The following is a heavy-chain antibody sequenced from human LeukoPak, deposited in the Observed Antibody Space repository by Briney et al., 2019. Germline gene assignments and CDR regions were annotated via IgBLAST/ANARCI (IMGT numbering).Heavy chain of an antibody. Sequence: ASVKVSCKASGYTFTSYGISWVRQAPGQGLEWMGWISAYNGNTNYAQKLQGRVTMTTDTSTSTAYMEPRSLRSDDTAVYYCARHCSGGSCYWFDPWGQGTLVTVSS. J-gene: IGHJ5*02. CDR2: ISAYNGNT. CDR3: ARHCSGGSCYWFDP. D-gene: IGHD2-15*01. V-gene: IGHV1-18*01. CDR1: GYTFTSYG.